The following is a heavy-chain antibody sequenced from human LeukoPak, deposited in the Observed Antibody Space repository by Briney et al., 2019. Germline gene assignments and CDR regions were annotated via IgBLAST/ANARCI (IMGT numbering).Heavy chain of an antibody. J-gene: IGHJ3*02. CDR1: GFTFSGYS. V-gene: IGHV3-23*01. D-gene: IGHD3-10*01. Sequence: PGGSLRLSCAASGFTFSGYSMNWVRQAPGKGLEWVSAISCSGGSTYYADSVKGRFTISRDNSKNTLYLQMNSLRAEDTAVYYCAKDALDGSGSPRYDAFDIWGQGTMVTVSS. CDR3: AKDALDGSGSPRYDAFDI. CDR2: ISCSGGST.